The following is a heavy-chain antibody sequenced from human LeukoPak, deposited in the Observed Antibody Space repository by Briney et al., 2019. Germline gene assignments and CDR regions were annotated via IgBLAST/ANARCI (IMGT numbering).Heavy chain of an antibody. CDR1: GYTFTGYF. V-gene: IGHV1-2*02. CDR2: INPNSGGT. D-gene: IGHD2-2*01. J-gene: IGHJ6*03. Sequence: ASVKVSCKASGYTFTGYFMHWVRQAPGQGLEWMGWINPNSGGTNYAQKFQGRVTMTRDTSISTAYMELSRLGCDDTAVYYCARGAVPVFYYYMDVWGKGTTVTISS. CDR3: ARGAVPVFYYYMDV.